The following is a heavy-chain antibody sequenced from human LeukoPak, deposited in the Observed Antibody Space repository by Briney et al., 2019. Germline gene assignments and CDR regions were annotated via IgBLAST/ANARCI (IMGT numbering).Heavy chain of an antibody. CDR1: GFTFSTYA. CDR2: LSNSGGSGATT. D-gene: IGHD3-22*01. V-gene: IGHV3-23*01. J-gene: IGHJ4*02. CDR3: AKAMSTDHYDSKGFYRVDFDS. Sequence: GGSLSLSCAASGFTFSTYAMSWVRQAPGKGLEWVSALSNSGGSGATTYFADSVKGRFSISRDNSKSTLYLQLSSLKAEDTAVYYCAKAMSTDHYDSKGFYRVDFDSWGQGTLVTVSS.